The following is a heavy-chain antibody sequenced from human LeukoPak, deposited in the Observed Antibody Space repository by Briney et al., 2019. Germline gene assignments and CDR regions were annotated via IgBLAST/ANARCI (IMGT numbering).Heavy chain of an antibody. J-gene: IGHJ4*02. V-gene: IGHV3-33*01. Sequence: PGGSLRLSCAASGFTFSNHGMHWVRQAPGKGLEWVAVIWYDGSNKYYADSVKGRFTISRDNSKNMVYLQVNSLRAEDTAVYYCARDRSSWYVDYWGQGTLVTVSS. CDR3: ARDRSSWYVDY. D-gene: IGHD6-13*01. CDR2: IWYDGSNK. CDR1: GFTFSNHG.